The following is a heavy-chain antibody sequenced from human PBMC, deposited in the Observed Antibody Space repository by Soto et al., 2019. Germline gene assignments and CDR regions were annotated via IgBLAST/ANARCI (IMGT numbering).Heavy chain of an antibody. CDR1: GFSLRTSGVH. J-gene: IGHJ4*02. D-gene: IGHD2-15*01. Sequence: QITLKESGPTLVKPTQTLTLTCTFSGFSLRTSGVHVGWIRQPPGKALEWLAIIYWDDDKRYSPSLKSRLTITKDTSKNQVVLTMTNMDPVDTATYYCASGVDATYAFDYWGQGPLVTVSS. V-gene: IGHV2-5*02. CDR3: ASGVDATYAFDY. CDR2: IYWDDDK.